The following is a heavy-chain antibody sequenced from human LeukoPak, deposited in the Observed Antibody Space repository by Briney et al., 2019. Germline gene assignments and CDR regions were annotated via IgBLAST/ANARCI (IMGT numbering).Heavy chain of an antibody. D-gene: IGHD2-2*01. J-gene: IGHJ4*02. CDR3: ARVQSAYCSSSSCYGGYFDY. CDR1: GYTFTSYA. CDR2: INAGNGNT. V-gene: IGHV1-3*01. Sequence: GASVKVSCKASGYTFTSYAMHWVRQAPGQRPEWMGWINAGNGNTKYSQKFQGRVTITRDTSASTDYMELSSLRPEDTAVYYCARVQSAYCSSSSCYGGYFDYWGQGTLVTVSS.